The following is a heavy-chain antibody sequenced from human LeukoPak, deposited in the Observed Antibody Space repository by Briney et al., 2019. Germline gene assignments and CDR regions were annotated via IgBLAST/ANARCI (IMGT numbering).Heavy chain of an antibody. J-gene: IGHJ3*02. D-gene: IGHD2-15*01. V-gene: IGHV3-48*02. CDR1: GFPLQYFS. Sequence: GGFLGPSCAAPGFPLQYFSLNWVRPAPGKGPGWVSYITSRSNTIYYADSVKGRFTISRDNAENSLYLQMNSLRDEDTAVYYCAAGRAGTFDIWGQGTMVTVSS. CDR2: ITSRSNTI. CDR3: AAGRAGTFDI.